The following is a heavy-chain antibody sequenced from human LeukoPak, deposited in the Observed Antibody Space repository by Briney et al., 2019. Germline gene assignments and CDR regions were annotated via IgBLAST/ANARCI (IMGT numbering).Heavy chain of an antibody. CDR3: AGDLRGYSGYADY. Sequence: GGSLRLSCAASGFTFSSYSMNWVRQAPGKGLEWVSSISSSSSYIYYADSVKGRFTISRDNAKNSLYLQMNSLRAEETAVYYSAGDLRGYSGYADYWGQGTLVTVSS. D-gene: IGHD5-12*01. CDR2: ISSSSSYI. V-gene: IGHV3-21*01. CDR1: GFTFSSYS. J-gene: IGHJ4*02.